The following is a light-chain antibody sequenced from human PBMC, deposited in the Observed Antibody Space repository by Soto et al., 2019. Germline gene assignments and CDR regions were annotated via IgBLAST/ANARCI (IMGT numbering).Light chain of an antibody. V-gene: IGKV1-39*01. CDR1: QSISSY. CDR2: AAS. Sequence: DIQMTQSPSSLSASVGDRVTITCRASQSISSYLNWYQQKPGKAPKLLIYAASSLQSGVPSRFSGSGSGTDFTLTISSLXPEXXXXYYCQQSYSTPWTFGQGTKVEIK. CDR3: QQSYSTPWT. J-gene: IGKJ1*01.